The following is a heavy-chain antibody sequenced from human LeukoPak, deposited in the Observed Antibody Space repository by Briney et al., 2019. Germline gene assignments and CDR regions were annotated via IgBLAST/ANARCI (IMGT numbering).Heavy chain of an antibody. CDR1: GFTLSSYA. CDR3: AKYGGHPLPHYYLDY. CDR2: IIDDGHTT. J-gene: IGHJ4*02. V-gene: IGHV3-23*01. D-gene: IGHD3-16*01. Sequence: GVSLRLSCAASGFTLSSYAMSWVRQAPGKGLEWVSLIIDDGHTTSYADSVKGRLTISRDNSKNTLFLQMNSLRAEDTAVYYCAKYGGHPLPHYYLDYWGQGTQVTVSS.